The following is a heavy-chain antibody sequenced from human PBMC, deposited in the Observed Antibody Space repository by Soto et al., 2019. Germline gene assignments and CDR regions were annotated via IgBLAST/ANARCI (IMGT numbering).Heavy chain of an antibody. CDR1: GGSISSYY. D-gene: IGHD6-19*01. CDR3: ASWGGYSSGWYYFDY. Sequence: SETLSLTCTVSGGSISSYYWSWIRQPPGKGLEWIGYIYYSGITNYNPSLKSRVTISVDTSKNQFSLKLSSVTAADTAVYYCASWGGYSSGWYYFDYWGQRTLVTVST. CDR2: IYYSGIT. V-gene: IGHV4-59*01. J-gene: IGHJ4*02.